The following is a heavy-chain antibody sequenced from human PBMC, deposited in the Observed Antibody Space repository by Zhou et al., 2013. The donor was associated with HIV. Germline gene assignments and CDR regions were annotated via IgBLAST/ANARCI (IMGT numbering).Heavy chain of an antibody. D-gene: IGHD6-13*01. Sequence: QVQLVQSGAEVKKPGASVKVSCKASGYTFTGYYMHWVRQAPGQGLEWMGWINPNSGGTKYAQKFQGRVTMTRDTSINTAYMELDSLRPDDTAVYYCAREVFGSSYNPNFDYWGQGTLVTVSS. CDR3: AREVFGSSYNPNFDY. V-gene: IGHV1-2*02. CDR2: INPNSGGT. J-gene: IGHJ4*02. CDR1: GYTFTGYY.